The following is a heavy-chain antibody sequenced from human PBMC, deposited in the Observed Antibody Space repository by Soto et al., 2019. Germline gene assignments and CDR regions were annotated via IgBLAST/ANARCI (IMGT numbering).Heavy chain of an antibody. V-gene: IGHV3-30*18. CDR3: AKLAVAAP. J-gene: IGHJ5*02. Sequence: QVQLVESGGGVVQPGRSLRLSCAASGFTFSSYGMHWVRQAPGKGLVWVAVISYDGSNKYYADSVKGRFTISRDHSKNTLYLQMNSLRAEDTAVYYCAKLAVAAPWGQGTLVTVSS. CDR2: ISYDGSNK. CDR1: GFTFSSYG. D-gene: IGHD2-15*01.